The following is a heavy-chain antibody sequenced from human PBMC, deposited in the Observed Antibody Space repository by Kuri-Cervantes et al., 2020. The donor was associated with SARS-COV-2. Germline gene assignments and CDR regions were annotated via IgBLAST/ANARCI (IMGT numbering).Heavy chain of an antibody. V-gene: IGHV3-30*02. Sequence: GESLKISCAASGFTFSSYGMHWVRQAPGKGLEWVAFIWYDGSNKYYADSVKGRFTISRDNSKNTLYLQMNSLRAEDTAVYYCAKPIVVPARPHYYYYYMDVWGKGTTVTVSS. D-gene: IGHD2-2*01. CDR3: AKPIVVPARPHYYYYYMDV. CDR1: GFTFSSYG. CDR2: IWYDGSNK. J-gene: IGHJ6*03.